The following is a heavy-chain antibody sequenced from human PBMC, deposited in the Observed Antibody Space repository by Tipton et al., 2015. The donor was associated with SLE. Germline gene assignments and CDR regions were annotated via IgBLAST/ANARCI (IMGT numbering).Heavy chain of an antibody. D-gene: IGHD3-10*01. CDR1: GFTVSTNY. CDR2: IYSGGGGTT. CDR3: VRDRGLGIPSIYYYGVDV. Sequence: SLRLSCAASGFTVSTNYMNWVRQAPGKGLEWVAVIYSGGGGTTYYAESVKGRFTISRDDSRNTLYLQMSGLRVEDTAIYYCVRDRGLGIPSIYYYGVDVWGQGTTVAVSS. J-gene: IGHJ6*02. V-gene: IGHV3-53*05.